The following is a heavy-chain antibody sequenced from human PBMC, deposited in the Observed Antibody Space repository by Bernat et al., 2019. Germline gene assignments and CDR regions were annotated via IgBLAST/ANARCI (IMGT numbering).Heavy chain of an antibody. CDR3: ARDLGYWSGGSSSDGMDV. CDR2: INPNSGGT. V-gene: IGHV1-2*04. CDR1: GYTFTGYY. J-gene: IGHJ6*02. Sequence: QVQLVQSGAEVKKPGASVKVSCKASGYTFTGYYMHWVRQAPGQGLEWMGWINPNSGGTNYAQKFQGWITMSRDTSISTAYMELSRLTADDTAVYYWARDLGYWSGGSSSDGMDVWGQGTTVTVSS. D-gene: IGHD2-15*01.